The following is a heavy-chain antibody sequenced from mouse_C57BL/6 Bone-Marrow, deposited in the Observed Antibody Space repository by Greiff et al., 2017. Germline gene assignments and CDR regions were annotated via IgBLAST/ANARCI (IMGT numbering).Heavy chain of an antibody. CDR2: IYSGNGYT. Sequence: VQLQQSGAELVRPGSSVQMSCKTSGYTFPSYGINWVKPRPGKGLEWIGYIYSGNGYTEYNEKFKGKDTLTSDTSYSTAYMQISSLTSEDSAIYFCARSGYYVSSYDWYFYVWGTGTTVTVSS. D-gene: IGHD1-1*01. CDR1: GYTFPSYG. J-gene: IGHJ1*03. V-gene: IGHV1-58*01. CDR3: ARSGYYVSSYDWYFYV.